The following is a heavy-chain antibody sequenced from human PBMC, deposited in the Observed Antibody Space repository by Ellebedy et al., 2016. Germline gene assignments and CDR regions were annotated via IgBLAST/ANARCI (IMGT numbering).Heavy chain of an antibody. V-gene: IGHV1-2*02. D-gene: IGHD4-11*01. CDR2: INSNSADT. CDR3: ARGRVGDYSNYLGGEYLDY. CDR1: GYTFTSYY. J-gene: IGHJ4*02. Sequence: ASVKVSCKASGYTFTSYYMHWVRQAPGQGLEWMGWINSNSADTNYAQKFQGRVTMTRDTSIDTVYMEMSRLRSDDTAVYYCARGRVGDYSNYLGGEYLDYWGQGTLVTVSS.